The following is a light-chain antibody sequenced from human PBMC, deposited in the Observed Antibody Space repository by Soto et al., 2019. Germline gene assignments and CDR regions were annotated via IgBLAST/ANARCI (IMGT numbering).Light chain of an antibody. J-gene: IGLJ1*01. CDR2: HNN. Sequence: QSVLTHAPSVSEVPGQEVPISCSGSRSNVGHNSVSWYQHLPATAPKLLLYHNNKRPSGIPARFSGSKSGTSATLGITGLQTGDEADYYCGAWDDRLTVYVFGSATKVTV. CDR1: RSNVGHNS. V-gene: IGLV1-51*01. CDR3: GAWDDRLTVYV.